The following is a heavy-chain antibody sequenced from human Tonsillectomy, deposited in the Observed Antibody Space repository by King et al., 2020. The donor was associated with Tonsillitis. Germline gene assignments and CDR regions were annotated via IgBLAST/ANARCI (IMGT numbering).Heavy chain of an antibody. CDR3: ARSHPRLRGINAFDI. J-gene: IGHJ3*02. Sequence: VQLVESGGGLVQPGGSLRLSCAASGFTFSSYEMNWVRQAPGKGLEWVSYISSSGSTIYYADSVKGRFTISRDNAKNSLYLQMNSLRAEDTAVYYCARSHPRLRGINAFDIWGQGTMVTVSS. CDR2: ISSSGSTI. V-gene: IGHV3-48*03. D-gene: IGHD4-17*01. CDR1: GFTFSSYE.